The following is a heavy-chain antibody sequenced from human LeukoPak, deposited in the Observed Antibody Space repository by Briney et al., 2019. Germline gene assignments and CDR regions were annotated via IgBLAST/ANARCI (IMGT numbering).Heavy chain of an antibody. D-gene: IGHD3-22*01. CDR3: ARVSSGYTNWFDP. J-gene: IGHJ5*02. Sequence: SETLSLTCTVSGGSIGSYYWSWIRQPPGKGLEWIGYIYYSGSTNYNPSLKSRVTISVDTSKNQFSLKLSSVTAADTAVYYCARVSSGYTNWFDPWGLGTLVTVSS. CDR1: GGSIGSYY. V-gene: IGHV4-59*01. CDR2: IYYSGST.